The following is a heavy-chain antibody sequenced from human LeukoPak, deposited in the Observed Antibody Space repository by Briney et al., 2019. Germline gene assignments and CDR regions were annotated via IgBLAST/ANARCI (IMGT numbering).Heavy chain of an antibody. CDR1: GVSISTYH. V-gene: IGHV4-59*01. Sequence: SETLSLTCSVSGVSISTYHWSWIRRPPGKGLEWIGYIYYTGSTDYNPSLKSRVTISVDTSQNHSSLKLNSVTAADTAIYYCAREMGTAFDYWGQGNLVTASS. D-gene: IGHD5-24*01. CDR2: IYYTGST. CDR3: AREMGTAFDY. J-gene: IGHJ4*02.